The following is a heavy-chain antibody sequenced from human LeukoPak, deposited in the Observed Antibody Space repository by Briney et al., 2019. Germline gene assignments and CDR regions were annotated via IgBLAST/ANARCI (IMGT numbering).Heavy chain of an antibody. Sequence: ASVKVSCKASGGTFSSYAISWVRQAPGQGLEWMGRIIPIFGTANYAQKFQGRVTITTDESTSTAYMELSSLRSEDTAVYYCATRNYISGSGYYFDYWGQGTPVTVSS. CDR3: ATRNYISGSGYYFDY. J-gene: IGHJ4*02. V-gene: IGHV1-69*05. D-gene: IGHD3-22*01. CDR2: IIPIFGTA. CDR1: GGTFSSYA.